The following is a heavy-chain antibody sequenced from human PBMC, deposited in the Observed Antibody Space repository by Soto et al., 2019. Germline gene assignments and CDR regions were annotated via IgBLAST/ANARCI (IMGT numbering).Heavy chain of an antibody. V-gene: IGHV1-69*01. CDR1: GGTFSNYA. D-gene: IGHD5-18*01. J-gene: IGHJ5*02. CDR2: IIPVFGTV. Sequence: QVRLVQSGAEVNKPGSSVKVSCKASGGTFSNYAITWLRLAPGQGLEWLVGIIPVFGTVNYAQKFQGRVTITADEFTSTDYMELHRMRSEETAVYYCARDTPYTYSFGNWLDPWGQGTLVIV. CDR3: ARDTPYTYSFGNWLDP.